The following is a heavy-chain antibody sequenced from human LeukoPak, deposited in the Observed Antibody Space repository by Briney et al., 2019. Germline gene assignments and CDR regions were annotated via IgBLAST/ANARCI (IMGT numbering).Heavy chain of an antibody. J-gene: IGHJ4*02. CDR1: GYTFTGYY. D-gene: IGHD4-23*01. V-gene: IGHV1-2*02. CDR3: ARTPLTTVVTLNFDY. Sequence: ASVKVSCKASGYTFTGYYMHWVRQAPGQGLEWMGWINPNSGGTNYAQKFQGRVTMTRDTSISTAYMELSRLRSDDTAVYYCARTPLTTVVTLNFDYWGQGTLVT. CDR2: INPNSGGT.